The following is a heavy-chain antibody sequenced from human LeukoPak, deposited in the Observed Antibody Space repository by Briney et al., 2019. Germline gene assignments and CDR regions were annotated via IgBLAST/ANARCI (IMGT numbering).Heavy chain of an antibody. D-gene: IGHD3-10*01. V-gene: IGHV4-59*08. Sequence: PSETLSLTCTVSGGSISSYYWSWIRQPPGKGLEWIGYIYYSGSTNYNPSLKSRVTISVGTSKNQFSLKLSSVTAADTAVYYCARRARPWFGELYWYFDLWGRGTLVTVSS. CDR3: ARRARPWFGELYWYFDL. CDR1: GGSISSYY. J-gene: IGHJ2*01. CDR2: IYYSGST.